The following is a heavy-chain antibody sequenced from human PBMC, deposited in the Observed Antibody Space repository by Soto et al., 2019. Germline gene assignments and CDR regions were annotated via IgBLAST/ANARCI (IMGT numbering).Heavy chain of an antibody. V-gene: IGHV3-23*01. Sequence: GGSLRLSCAASGFTFSSYAMSWVRQAPGKGLEWVSAISGSGGSTYYADSVKGRFTISRDNSKNTLYLQMNSLRAEDTAVYYCAKYHEPGIAAADTFEYWGQGTLVTVSS. CDR3: AKYHEPGIAAADTFEY. CDR1: GFTFSSYA. J-gene: IGHJ4*02. D-gene: IGHD6-13*01. CDR2: ISGSGGST.